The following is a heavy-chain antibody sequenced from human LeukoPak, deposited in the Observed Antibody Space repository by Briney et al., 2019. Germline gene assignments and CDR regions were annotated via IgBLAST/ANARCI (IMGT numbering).Heavy chain of an antibody. CDR2: IFSDGKI. J-gene: IGHJ6*03. V-gene: IGHV4-4*07. Sequence: SETLSLTCSVSGDSTIYNYWSWIRQPAGKGLEWIGRIFSDGKINYSPSLESRVTMSVDNAKNRFSLRLSSVTAADTAVYYCARGPGVFGRIWYMDVWGQGTTVSVSS. CDR1: GDSTIYNY. CDR3: ARGPGVFGRIWYMDV. D-gene: IGHD3-3*01.